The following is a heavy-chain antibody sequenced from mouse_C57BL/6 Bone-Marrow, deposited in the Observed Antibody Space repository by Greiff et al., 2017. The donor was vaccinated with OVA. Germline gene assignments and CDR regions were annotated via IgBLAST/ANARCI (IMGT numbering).Heavy chain of an antibody. CDR3: TSYGNFDY. V-gene: IGHV14-4*01. Sequence: EVKLLESGAELVRPGASVKLSCTASGFNIKDDYMHWVKQRPEQGLEWIGWIDPENGDTEYASKFQGKATITADTSSNTAYLQLSSLTSEAAAVYYCTSYGNFDYWGQGTTLTVSS. D-gene: IGHD2-1*01. CDR1: GFNIKDDY. CDR2: IDPENGDT. J-gene: IGHJ2*01.